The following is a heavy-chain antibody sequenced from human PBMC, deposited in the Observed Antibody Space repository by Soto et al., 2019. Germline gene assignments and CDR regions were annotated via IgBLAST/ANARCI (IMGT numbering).Heavy chain of an antibody. CDR2: IYYSGST. CDR1: GGSISSYY. V-gene: IGHV4-59*01. J-gene: IGHJ4*02. CDR3: AGGYDFWSGYYTGPFDY. Sequence: PSETLSLTCTVSGGSISSYYWSWIRQPPGKGLEWIGYIYYSGSTNYNPSLKSRVTISVDTSKNQFSLKLSSVTAAVTAVYYCAGGYDFWSGYYTGPFDYWGQGTLVTVSS. D-gene: IGHD3-3*01.